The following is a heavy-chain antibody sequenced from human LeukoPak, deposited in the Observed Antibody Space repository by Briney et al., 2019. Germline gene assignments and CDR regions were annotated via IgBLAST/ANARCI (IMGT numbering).Heavy chain of an antibody. CDR2: IYDSGST. Sequence: SETLSLTCTVSGYPISSGYYWGWIRQPPGKGLEWIGYIYDSGSTNYNPSLKSRVTISVDTSKNQLSLKLNSVTAADTAVYYCATYSHYYSYGMDVWGQGTTVTVSS. D-gene: IGHD4-11*01. CDR3: ATYSHYYSYGMDV. J-gene: IGHJ6*02. CDR1: GYPISSGYY. V-gene: IGHV4-61*01.